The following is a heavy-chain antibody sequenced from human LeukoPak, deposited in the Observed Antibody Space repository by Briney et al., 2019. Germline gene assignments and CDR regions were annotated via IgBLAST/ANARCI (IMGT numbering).Heavy chain of an antibody. CDR3: ARDPYSSTWSYGMDV. D-gene: IGHD6-6*01. V-gene: IGHV3-7*05. CDR2: IKQDGSEE. Sequence: GDPLTHSHSPSGFTFSSHWMSGLGQAPGKGLDWVANIKQDGSEEVYVDSVKGRFTISRDNAKNSLFLQMNTLRAEDTAVYYCARDPYSSTWSYGMDVWGQGTTVSVSS. CDR1: GFTFSSHW. J-gene: IGHJ6*02.